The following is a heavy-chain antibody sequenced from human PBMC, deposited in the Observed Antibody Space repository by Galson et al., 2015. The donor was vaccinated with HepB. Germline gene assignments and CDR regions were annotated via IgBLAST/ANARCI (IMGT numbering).Heavy chain of an antibody. J-gene: IGHJ3*02. Sequence: SLRLSCAASGFTFSSYGMHWVRQAPGKGLEWVAFIRYDGSNKHYADSVKGRFTISRDNSKNTLYLQMNSLRAEDTAVYYCAKDSSSWYCCDAFDIWGQGTMVTVSS. V-gene: IGHV3-30*02. CDR2: IRYDGSNK. CDR1: GFTFSSYG. D-gene: IGHD6-13*01. CDR3: AKDSSSWYCCDAFDI.